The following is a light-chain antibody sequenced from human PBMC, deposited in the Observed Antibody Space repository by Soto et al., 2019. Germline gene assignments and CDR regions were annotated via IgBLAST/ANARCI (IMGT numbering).Light chain of an antibody. CDR1: QTISSW. J-gene: IGKJ1*01. CDR3: QEYNSYAEA. V-gene: IGKV1-5*03. CDR2: KAS. Sequence: DIQMTQPPSTLSGSVGDRVTITCRASQTISSWLAWYQQKAGKSPKLLIYKASTLKSGVPSRFSGSRSVTEVALTISSRQPDDFATYYGQEYNSYAEAFGQGPKVELK.